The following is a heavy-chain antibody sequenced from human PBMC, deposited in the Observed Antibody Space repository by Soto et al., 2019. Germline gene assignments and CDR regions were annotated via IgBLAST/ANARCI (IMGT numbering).Heavy chain of an antibody. CDR3: ASRGHGGSGGRRNWCGP. CDR2: IYPGDSDT. J-gene: IGHJ5*02. CDR1: GYSFTSYW. D-gene: IGHD6-25*01. V-gene: IGHV5-51*01. Sequence: GESLKISCKGSGYSFTSYWIGWVRQMPGKGLEWMGIIYPGDSDTRYSPSFQGQVTISADKSTSTAYLQWSTLKASDTAMYHCASRGHGGSGGRRNWCGPCGRGTLVTVAS.